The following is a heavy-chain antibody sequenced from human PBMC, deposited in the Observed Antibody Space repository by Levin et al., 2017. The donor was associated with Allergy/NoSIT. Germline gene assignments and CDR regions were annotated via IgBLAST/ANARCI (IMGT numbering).Heavy chain of an antibody. Sequence: ASVKVSCKASGYTFTSYYMHWVRQAPGQGLEWMGIINPSGGSTSYAQKFQGRVTMTRDTSTSTVYMELSSLRSEDTAVYYCAREFKGGSGWYGIDYWGQGTLVTVSS. CDR1: GYTFTSYY. CDR2: INPSGGST. CDR3: AREFKGGSGWYGIDY. D-gene: IGHD6-19*01. J-gene: IGHJ4*02. V-gene: IGHV1-46*01.